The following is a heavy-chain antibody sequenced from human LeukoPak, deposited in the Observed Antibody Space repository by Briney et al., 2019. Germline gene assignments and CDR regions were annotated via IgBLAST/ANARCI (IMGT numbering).Heavy chain of an antibody. CDR3: ARDGDTAIHYYYYYMDV. Sequence: GGSLRLSCAASGFTFSSYAMHWVRQAPGKGLEWVAVISYDGSNKYYADSVKGRFTISRDNSKNTLYLQMNSLRAEDTAVYYCARDGDTAIHYYYYYMDVWGKGTTVTVSS. D-gene: IGHD5-18*01. J-gene: IGHJ6*03. CDR1: GFTFSSYA. V-gene: IGHV3-30*04. CDR2: ISYDGSNK.